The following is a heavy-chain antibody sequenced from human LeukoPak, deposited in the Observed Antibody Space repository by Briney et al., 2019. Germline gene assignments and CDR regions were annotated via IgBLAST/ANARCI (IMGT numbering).Heavy chain of an antibody. CDR2: INPSGGST. D-gene: IGHD6-6*01. Sequence: ASVKVSCKASGYTFTSYYMHWVRQAPGQGLEWMGIINPSGGSTSYAQKFQGRVTMTRDMSTSTVYMELSSLRSEDTAVYYCARRESIAARLDYWGQGTLVTVSS. V-gene: IGHV1-46*01. CDR3: ARRESIAARLDY. J-gene: IGHJ4*02. CDR1: GYTFTSYY.